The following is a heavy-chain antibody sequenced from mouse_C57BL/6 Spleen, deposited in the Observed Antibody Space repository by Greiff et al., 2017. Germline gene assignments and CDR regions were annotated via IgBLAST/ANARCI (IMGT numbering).Heavy chain of an antibody. V-gene: IGHV1-82*01. Sequence: VQGVESGPELVKPGASVKISCKASGYAFSSSWMNWVKQRPGKGLEWIGRIYPGDGVTNYNGKFKGKATLTADKSSSTAYMQLSSLTSEDSAVYFCARDSNYANYFDDWGQGTTLTVSS. D-gene: IGHD2-5*01. CDR1: GYAFSSSW. CDR2: IYPGDGVT. J-gene: IGHJ2*01. CDR3: ARDSNYANYFDD.